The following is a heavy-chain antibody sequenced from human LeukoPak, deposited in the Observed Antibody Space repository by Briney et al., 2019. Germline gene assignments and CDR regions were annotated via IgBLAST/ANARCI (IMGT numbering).Heavy chain of an antibody. Sequence: SETLSLTCAVSGYSISSGYYWGWIRQPPGKGLEWIGSIYHSGSTYYNPSLKSRVTISVDTSKNQFSLKLSSVTAADAAVYYCARLLVGATFWFDPWGQGTLVTVSS. J-gene: IGHJ5*02. D-gene: IGHD1-26*01. CDR3: ARLLVGATFWFDP. CDR2: IYHSGST. CDR1: GYSISSGYY. V-gene: IGHV4-38-2*01.